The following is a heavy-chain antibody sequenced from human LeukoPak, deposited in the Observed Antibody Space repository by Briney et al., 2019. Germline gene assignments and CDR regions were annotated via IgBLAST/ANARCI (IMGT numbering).Heavy chain of an antibody. D-gene: IGHD2-15*01. Sequence: GGSLRLSCAASGFTFSSHAMSWVRQAPGKGLEWVSSISISAAKIHYADSVKGRFTISRDDSKNTLHLQMNSLRAEDTAVYYCARDLVDCSGGSCPTQGSYGMDVWGQGTTVTVSS. CDR2: ISISAAKI. CDR3: ARDLVDCSGGSCPTQGSYGMDV. V-gene: IGHV3-23*01. J-gene: IGHJ6*02. CDR1: GFTFSSHA.